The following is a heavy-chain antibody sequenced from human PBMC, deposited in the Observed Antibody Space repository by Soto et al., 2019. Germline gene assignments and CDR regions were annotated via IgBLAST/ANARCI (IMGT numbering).Heavy chain of an antibody. CDR2: VNPSGGHT. CDR3: ARGGHVVVVTAALDY. J-gene: IGHJ4*02. Sequence: QVQLVQSGAEVKKPGASVKVSCKASGDTFTDYYIHWVRQAPGQGLEWMGTVNPSGGHTTYAQHCLGRMTMTRDPSTRTRDMELTSRTAQDPAVYYCARGGHVVVVTAALDYWGQGTLVTVSS. CDR1: GDTFTDYY. D-gene: IGHD2-21*02. V-gene: IGHV1-46*01.